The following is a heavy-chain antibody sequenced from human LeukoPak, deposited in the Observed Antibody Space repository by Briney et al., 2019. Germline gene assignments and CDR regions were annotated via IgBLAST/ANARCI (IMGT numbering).Heavy chain of an antibody. J-gene: IGHJ3*02. Sequence: GGSLRLSCAASGFTFSDYYMSWIRQAPGKGLEWVSYISSSSSTIYYADSVKGRFTISRDNAKNSLYLQMNSLRAEDTAVYYCARDYGPEYYDSSGSRIYAFDIRGQGTMVTVSS. CDR1: GFTFSDYY. CDR3: ARDYGPEYYDSSGSRIYAFDI. D-gene: IGHD3-22*01. V-gene: IGHV3-11*04. CDR2: ISSSSSTI.